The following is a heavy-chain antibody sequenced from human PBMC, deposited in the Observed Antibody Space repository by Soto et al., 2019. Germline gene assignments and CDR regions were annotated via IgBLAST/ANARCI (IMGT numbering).Heavy chain of an antibody. J-gene: IGHJ6*02. CDR1: GYSFTSYW. V-gene: IGHV5-51*01. CDR2: IYPGDSDT. CDR3: AREYSSSSALYYGMDV. D-gene: IGHD6-6*01. Sequence: PGESLKISCKGSGYSFTSYWIGWVRQTPGKGLEWMGIIYPGDSDTRYSPSFQGQVTISADKSISTAYLQWSSLKASDTAMYYCAREYSSSSALYYGMDVWGQGTTVTVSS.